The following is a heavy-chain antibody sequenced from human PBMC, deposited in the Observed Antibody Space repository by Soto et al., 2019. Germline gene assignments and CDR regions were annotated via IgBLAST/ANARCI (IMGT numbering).Heavy chain of an antibody. J-gene: IGHJ5*02. Sequence: TLSLTFPVSVASISCFYWSWIRKSAWKGLEWIGRIYATGTTDYNPSLKSRFMMSVDTSKKQFSLKLRSVTAADTAVYYCVRDGTKTLRDWFDPWGQGISVTVSS. D-gene: IGHD1-1*01. CDR3: VRDGTKTLRDWFDP. CDR1: VASISCFY. CDR2: IYATGTT. V-gene: IGHV4-4*07.